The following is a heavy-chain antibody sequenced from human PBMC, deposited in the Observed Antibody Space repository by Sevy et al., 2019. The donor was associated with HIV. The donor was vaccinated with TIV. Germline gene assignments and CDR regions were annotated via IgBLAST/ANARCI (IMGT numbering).Heavy chain of an antibody. Sequence: ALVKVSCKASGYTFTSYYMHWVRQAPGQGLEWMGIINPSGGSTSYAQKFQGRVTMTRDTSTSTVYMELSSLRSEDTAVYYCACLTTVTTGGGDPDYWGQGTLVTVSS. CDR1: GYTFTSYY. CDR3: ACLTTVTTGGGDPDY. J-gene: IGHJ4*02. V-gene: IGHV1-46*03. D-gene: IGHD4-17*01. CDR2: INPSGGST.